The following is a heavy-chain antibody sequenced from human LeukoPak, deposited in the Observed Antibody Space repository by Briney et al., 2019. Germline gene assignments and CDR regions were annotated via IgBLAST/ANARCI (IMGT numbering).Heavy chain of an antibody. Sequence: PGGSLRLSCAASGFTFTSYTMNWVRQAPGKGLEWVSYITSSSSTIYYADSVKGRFTMSRDNAENSLYLQMNSLRAEDTAVYYCARNFDYWGQGTLVTVSS. CDR3: ARNFDY. CDR2: ITSSSSTI. V-gene: IGHV3-48*01. D-gene: IGHD2/OR15-2a*01. CDR1: GFTFTSYT. J-gene: IGHJ4*02.